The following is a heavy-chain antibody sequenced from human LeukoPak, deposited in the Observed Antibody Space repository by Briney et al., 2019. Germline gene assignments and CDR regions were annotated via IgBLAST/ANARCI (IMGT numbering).Heavy chain of an antibody. J-gene: IGHJ4*02. Sequence: SVKVSCKASGGTFSSYAISWVRQAPGQGLEWMGGIIPIFGTANYAQKFQGRVTITADESTSTAYMELSSLRSEDTAVYYCARPYDSSGYSFDYWGQGTLVTVSS. CDR2: IIPIFGTA. D-gene: IGHD3-22*01. CDR3: ARPYDSSGYSFDY. CDR1: GGTFSSYA. V-gene: IGHV1-69*13.